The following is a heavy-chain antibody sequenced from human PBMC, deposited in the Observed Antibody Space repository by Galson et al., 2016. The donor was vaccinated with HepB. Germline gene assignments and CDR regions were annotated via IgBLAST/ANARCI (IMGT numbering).Heavy chain of an antibody. CDR1: DYSFTSDG. V-gene: IGHV1-18*04. Sequence: SVKVSCKASDYSFTSDGISWVRQAPGQGLEWIGWISPNNGNTTYAQKLQDRLTMTTDTSTNTVYMELMSLRSDDTAVYYCAREGVCSGGRCYSGFDYWGQGTLVIVSS. CDR3: AREGVCSGGRCYSGFDY. J-gene: IGHJ4*02. D-gene: IGHD2-15*01. CDR2: ISPNNGNT.